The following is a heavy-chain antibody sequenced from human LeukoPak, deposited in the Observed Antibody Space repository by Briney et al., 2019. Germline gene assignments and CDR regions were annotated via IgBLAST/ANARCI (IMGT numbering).Heavy chain of an antibody. V-gene: IGHV1-18*01. CDR3: ARGEAGTYAFDQDYYYGMDV. J-gene: IGHJ6*02. CDR2: ISAYNGNT. CDR1: GYTFTSYG. D-gene: IGHD6-19*01. Sequence: GASVKVSCKASGYTFTSYGISWVRQAPGQGLEWMGWISAYNGNTNYAQKLQGRVTMTTDTSTSTAYMELSSLRSEDTAVYFCARGEAGTYAFDQDYYYGMDVWGQGTTVTVSS.